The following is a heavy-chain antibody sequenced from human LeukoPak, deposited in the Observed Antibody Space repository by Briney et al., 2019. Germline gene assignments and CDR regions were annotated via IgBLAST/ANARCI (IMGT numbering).Heavy chain of an antibody. CDR1: GFTFSDYY. V-gene: IGHV3-11*01. Sequence: GGSLRLSCAASGFTFSDYYMSWIRQAPGKGLEWVSYISSSGRTIYYADSVKGRFTISRDNAKNSLYLQRNSLRAEDTAVYYCARARTVTTWESYFDYWGQGTLVTVSS. CDR2: ISSSGRTI. CDR3: ARARTVTTWESYFDY. D-gene: IGHD4-17*01. J-gene: IGHJ4*02.